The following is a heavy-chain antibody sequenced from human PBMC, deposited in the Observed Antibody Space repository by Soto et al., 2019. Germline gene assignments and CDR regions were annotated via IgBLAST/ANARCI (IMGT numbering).Heavy chain of an antibody. D-gene: IGHD6-19*01. CDR1: GFTFSTFS. Sequence: EVQLVESGGGLVQPGGSLRLSCAASGFTFSTFSMNWVRQAPGRGLEWIAYFGGDSRPISYADSVKGRFTISRDNAKNSLYLQMHSLRDEDTAVYYCARDLGWAFDYWGQGTLVTVSS. V-gene: IGHV3-48*02. J-gene: IGHJ4*02. CDR3: ARDLGWAFDY. CDR2: FGGDSRPI.